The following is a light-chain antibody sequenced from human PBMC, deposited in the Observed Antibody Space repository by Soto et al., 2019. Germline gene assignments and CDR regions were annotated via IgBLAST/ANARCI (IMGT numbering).Light chain of an antibody. CDR3: QQYNNWPQT. CDR2: GAS. V-gene: IGKV3-15*01. CDR1: QSVSSN. J-gene: IGKJ1*01. Sequence: EIVMTQSQATLSVSRGERATLSCRASQSVSSNLAWYQQKPGQAPRLLIYGASTRATGIPARFSGSGSGTEFTLTISSLQSEDFAVYYCQQYNNWPQTFGQGTKVAIK.